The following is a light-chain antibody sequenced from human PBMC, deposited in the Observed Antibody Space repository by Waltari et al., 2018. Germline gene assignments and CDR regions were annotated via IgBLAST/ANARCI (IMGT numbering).Light chain of an antibody. V-gene: IGKV3-20*01. J-gene: IGKJ4*01. CDR1: QSISNSY. CDR2: AAT. Sequence: EIVLTQSPGTLSLSPGQRATLSCRASQSISNSYIAWYQHKAGQTPRLLIYAATSRASDIPARFSGSWSGTDFTLTINRLEPADFAVYFCHQYGDTPLSFGGGTKVEIK. CDR3: HQYGDTPLS.